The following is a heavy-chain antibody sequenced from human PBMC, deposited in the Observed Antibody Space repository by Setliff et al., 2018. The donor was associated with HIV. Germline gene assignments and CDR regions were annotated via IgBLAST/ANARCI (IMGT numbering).Heavy chain of an antibody. CDR2: MSPKSGNT. CDR1: GYTFSIYD. Sequence: ASVKVSCKASGYTFSIYDINWVRQATGQGLQWMGWMSPKSGNTGYARKFQGRVSMTRNTSISTAYMELSSLISEDTAVYYCARDRVHSSYGVMVGATPDSSSNWFDPWGQGTLVTVSS. D-gene: IGHD2-15*01. J-gene: IGHJ5*02. CDR3: ARDRVHSSYGVMVGATPDSSSNWFDP. V-gene: IGHV1-8*02.